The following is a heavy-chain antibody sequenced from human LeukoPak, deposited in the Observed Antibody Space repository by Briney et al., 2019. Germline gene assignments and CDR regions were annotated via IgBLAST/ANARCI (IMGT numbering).Heavy chain of an antibody. J-gene: IGHJ5*02. CDR2: INPNSGGT. Sequence: ASVKVSCKASGYTFTGYYMHWMRQAPGQGLEWMGWINPNSGGTNYAQKFQGSGTMTRDTSISTAYMELRRLRSDDTAVYYCARVGVRMVRGHGWFDPWGQGTLVTVSS. V-gene: IGHV1-2*02. CDR1: GYTFTGYY. CDR3: ARVGVRMVRGHGWFDP. D-gene: IGHD3-10*01.